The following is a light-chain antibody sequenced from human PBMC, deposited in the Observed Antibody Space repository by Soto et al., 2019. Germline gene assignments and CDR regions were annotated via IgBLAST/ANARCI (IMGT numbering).Light chain of an antibody. CDR1: QSVSSY. CDR3: QQRSNVPPYT. CDR2: DAS. J-gene: IGKJ2*01. Sequence: EIVLTQSPATLSLSPGERATLSCRASQSVSSYLAWYQQKPGQAPRLLIYDASNRATGIPARFSGSGSGTDFSLTISSLETEDFAVYYCQQRSNVPPYTFGQGTKLEIK. V-gene: IGKV3-11*01.